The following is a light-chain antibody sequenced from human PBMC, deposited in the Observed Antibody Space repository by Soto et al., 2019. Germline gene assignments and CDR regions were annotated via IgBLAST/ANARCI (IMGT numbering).Light chain of an antibody. J-gene: IGKJ1*01. V-gene: IGKV3-20*01. CDR2: GAS. CDR1: QSVSNNY. Sequence: VLTQSAGALSLSPRERATLSCRASQSVSNNYLAWYQQKPGQAPRLPIYGASSRATGIPDRFSGSGSGTDFTLTISSLQSEDSATYYCQHYNTWPWTSGQGTKVDIK. CDR3: QHYNTWPWT.